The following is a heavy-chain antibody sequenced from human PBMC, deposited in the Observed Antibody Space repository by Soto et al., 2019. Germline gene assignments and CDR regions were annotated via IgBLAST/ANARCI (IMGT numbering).Heavy chain of an antibody. V-gene: IGHV2-5*02. J-gene: IGHJ4*02. CDR1: GFSLTTSGVG. CDR2: IYWDDDK. D-gene: IGHD3-3*01. CDR3: APRVLRTVFGMVTTTAIYFDF. Sequence: QITLNESGPTQVKPRQTLTLTCTFSGFSLTTSGVGVGWIRQSPGKAPEWLALIYWDDDKRYSPSLKSRLTITKEPSKNQVVLNMAHLEPADTTTYYCAPRVLRTVFGMVTTTAIYFDFWGQGTPVAVSS.